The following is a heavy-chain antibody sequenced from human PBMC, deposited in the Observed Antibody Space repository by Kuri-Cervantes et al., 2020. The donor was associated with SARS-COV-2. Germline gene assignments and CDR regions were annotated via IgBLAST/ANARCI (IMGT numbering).Heavy chain of an antibody. CDR3: PRPIVAAGFDY. CDR1: GGSISSSVYY. Sequence: SETLSLTCTVSGGSISSSVYYWGWIRQPPGKGLEWIGSIYYSGTTYYNPSLKSRVTISVDTSKNQFSLNLSSVTAADTAVYYCPRPIVAAGFDYWGQGTLVTVSS. D-gene: IGHD6-13*01. CDR2: IYYSGTT. J-gene: IGHJ4*02. V-gene: IGHV4-39*01.